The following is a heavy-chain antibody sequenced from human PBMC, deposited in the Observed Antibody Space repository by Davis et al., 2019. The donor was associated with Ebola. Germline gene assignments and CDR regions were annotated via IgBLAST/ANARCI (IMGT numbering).Heavy chain of an antibody. V-gene: IGHV3-7*03. Sequence: PGGSLRLSCAASEFIIGSYWMTWVRQAPGKGLEWLANIQEEGTKKYYVDSVEGRFTIFRDNSKNSVYLQMSSLRAKDTGIYYCARDVSPEVEAKDTMYYDALDVWGQGTMVTVSS. CDR1: EFIIGSYW. D-gene: IGHD2-15*01. CDR2: IQEEGTKK. J-gene: IGHJ3*01. CDR3: ARDVSPEVEAKDTMYYDALDV.